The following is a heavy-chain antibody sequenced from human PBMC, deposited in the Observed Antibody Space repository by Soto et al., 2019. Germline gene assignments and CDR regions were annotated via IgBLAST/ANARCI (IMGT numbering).Heavy chain of an antibody. D-gene: IGHD4-4*01. J-gene: IGHJ4*02. CDR3: AKDALTTVYFLRYFDY. Sequence: EVQLLESGGGLVQPGGSLRLSCAASGFTFSSYAMSWVRQAPGKGLEWVSAISGSGGSTYYADSVKGRFTISRDNSKNTLYLQMNSLRAEDTAVYYCAKDALTTVYFLRYFDYWGQGTLVTVSS. V-gene: IGHV3-23*01. CDR2: ISGSGGST. CDR1: GFTFSSYA.